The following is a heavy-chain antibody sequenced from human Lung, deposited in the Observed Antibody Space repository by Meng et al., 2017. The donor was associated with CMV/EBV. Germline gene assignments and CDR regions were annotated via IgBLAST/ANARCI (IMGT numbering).Heavy chain of an antibody. CDR3: AKGAAAAGFDP. D-gene: IGHD6-13*01. CDR1: GFTFSSYA. CDR2: ISGSGGST. V-gene: IGHV3-23*01. J-gene: IGHJ5*02. Sequence: GESLKISCAASGFTFSSYAMSWVRQAPGKGLEWVSAISGSGGSTYHADSVKGRFTISRDNSKNTLYLQMNSLRAEDTAVYYCAKGAAAAGFDPWGQGTLVTVSS.